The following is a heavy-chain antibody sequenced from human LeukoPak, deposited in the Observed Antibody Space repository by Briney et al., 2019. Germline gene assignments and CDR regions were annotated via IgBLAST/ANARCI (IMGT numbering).Heavy chain of an antibody. CDR3: AKVMLPIVVVVAADY. J-gene: IGHJ4*02. D-gene: IGHD2-15*01. CDR1: GFTFSSYG. Sequence: GGSLRLSGAASGFTFSSYGMHWVRQAPGKGLEGVAFIRFDGSNKYYADSVKGRFTISRDNSKNTLNLQMDSLRAEDTAAYYCAKVMLPIVVVVAADYWGQGTLVTVSS. V-gene: IGHV3-30*02. CDR2: IRFDGSNK.